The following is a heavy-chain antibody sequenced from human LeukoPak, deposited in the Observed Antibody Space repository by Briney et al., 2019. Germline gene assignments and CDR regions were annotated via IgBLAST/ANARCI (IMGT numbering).Heavy chain of an antibody. CDR3: ASLSDSSGYYGY. V-gene: IGHV3-23*01. J-gene: IGHJ4*02. Sequence: PGGSLRLSCAASGFTFSSYAMSWVRQAPGKGLEWVSAISGSGGSTYYADSVKGRFTISRDNAKNSLYLQMNSLRAEDTAVYYCASLSDSSGYYGYWGQGTLVTVSS. CDR1: GFTFSSYA. CDR2: ISGSGGST. D-gene: IGHD3-22*01.